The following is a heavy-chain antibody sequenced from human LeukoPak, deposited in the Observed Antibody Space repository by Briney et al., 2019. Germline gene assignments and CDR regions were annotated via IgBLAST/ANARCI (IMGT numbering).Heavy chain of an antibody. D-gene: IGHD6-6*01. J-gene: IGHJ4*02. CDR3: AKDHYSSSSWLDY. V-gene: IGHV3-9*03. Sequence: TGGSLRLSCAASGFTFSSYWMSWVRQAPGKGLEWVSGISWNSGSIGYADSVKGRFTISRDNAKNSLYLQMNSLRAEDMALYYCAKDHYSSSSWLDYWGQGTLVTVSS. CDR2: ISWNSGSI. CDR1: GFTFSSYW.